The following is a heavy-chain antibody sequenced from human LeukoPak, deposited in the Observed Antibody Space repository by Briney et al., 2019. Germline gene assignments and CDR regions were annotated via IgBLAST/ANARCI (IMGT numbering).Heavy chain of an antibody. V-gene: IGHV1-46*01. CDR2: INPSGGST. D-gene: IGHD3-10*01. Sequence: GASVKVSCKASGYTFTSYYMHWVRQAPGQGLEWMGIINPSGGSTSYAQKFQGRVTMTRDTSTSTVYMELSSLRSEDTAVYYCARDGRGGTMVRGNDYWGQGTLVTVSS. CDR3: ARDGRGGTMVRGNDY. CDR1: GYTFTSYY. J-gene: IGHJ4*02.